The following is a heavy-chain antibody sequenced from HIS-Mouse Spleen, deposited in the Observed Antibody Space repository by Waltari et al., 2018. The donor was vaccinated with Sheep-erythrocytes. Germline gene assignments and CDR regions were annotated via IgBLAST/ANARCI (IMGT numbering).Heavy chain of an antibody. D-gene: IGHD6-6*01. CDR2: ISSSSSYI. Sequence: EVQLVESGGGLVKPGGSLRLSCAASGFPFSRSSMNWVRQAPGKGLEWVSSISSSSSYIYYADSVKGRFTISRDNAKNSLYLQMNSLRAEDTAVYYCARDSTSDAFDIWGQGTMVTVSS. CDR1: GFPFSRSS. J-gene: IGHJ3*02. V-gene: IGHV3-21*01. CDR3: ARDSTSDAFDI.